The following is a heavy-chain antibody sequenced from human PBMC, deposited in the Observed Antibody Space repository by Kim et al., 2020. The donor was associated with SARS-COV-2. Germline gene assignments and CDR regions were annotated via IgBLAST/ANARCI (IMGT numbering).Heavy chain of an antibody. V-gene: IGHV1-69*02. D-gene: IGHD3-22*01. J-gene: IGHJ6*02. CDR2: IIPILGIA. CDR3: ARVPLGPFYYDSSGYEVDYYYYGMDV. Sequence: SVKVSCKASGGTFSSYTISWVRQAPGQGLEWMGRIIPILGIANYAQKFQGRVTITADKSTSTAYMELSSLRSEDTAVYYCARVPLGPFYYDSSGYEVDYYYYGMDVWGQGTTVTVSS. CDR1: GGTFSSYT.